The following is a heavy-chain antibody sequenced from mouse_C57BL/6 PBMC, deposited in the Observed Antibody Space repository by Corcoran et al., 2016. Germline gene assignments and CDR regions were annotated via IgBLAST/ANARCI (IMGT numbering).Heavy chain of an antibody. J-gene: IGHJ2*01. Sequence: QIQLVQSGPELKKPGETVKISCKASGYTFTTYGMSWVKQAPGKGLKWMGWINTYSGVPTYADDFKGRFAFSLETSASTAYLLINNLKNEDTATYFCARGSITEPENYWGQGTTLAVSS. CDR2: INTYSGVP. V-gene: IGHV9-3*01. D-gene: IGHD1-1*01. CDR3: ARGSITEPENY. CDR1: GYTFTTYG.